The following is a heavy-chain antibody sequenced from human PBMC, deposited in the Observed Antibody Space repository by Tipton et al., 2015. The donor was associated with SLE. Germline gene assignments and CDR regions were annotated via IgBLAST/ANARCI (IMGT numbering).Heavy chain of an antibody. CDR2: IYPAESDT. CDR3: ARHVFGKNVCQTDYYYGMDV. V-gene: IGHV5-51*01. CDR1: GYSFATYW. Sequence: QLVQSGAEVKKSGESLKISWQGSGYSFATYWIGWVRQMPGKGLEWMGIIYPAESDTRYSPSFQGQVTISADKSINTAYLQWSSLKASDTAMYYCARHVFGKNVCQTDYYYGMDVWGQGTAVTVSS. D-gene: IGHD2-21*02. J-gene: IGHJ6*02.